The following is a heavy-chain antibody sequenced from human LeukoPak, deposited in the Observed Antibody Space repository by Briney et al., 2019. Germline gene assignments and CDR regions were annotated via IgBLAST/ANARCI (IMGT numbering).Heavy chain of an antibody. CDR2: IYYSGST. J-gene: IGHJ5*02. Sequence: SETLSLTCTVSGGSIRTTDYHWGWIRQPPGKGLEWIGIIYYSGSTYYNPYFTSRVTMSVDTSKNQLYLKLNSVTAADTAVYYCARGRPIAACWFDPWGQGTLVTVSS. CDR1: GGSIRTTDYH. D-gene: IGHD6-25*01. CDR3: ARGRPIAACWFDP. V-gene: IGHV4-39*07.